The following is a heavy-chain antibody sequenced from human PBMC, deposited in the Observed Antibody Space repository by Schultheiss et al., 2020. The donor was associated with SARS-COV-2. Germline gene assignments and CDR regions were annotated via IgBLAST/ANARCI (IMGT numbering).Heavy chain of an antibody. J-gene: IGHJ6*02. CDR1: GGSISSYY. CDR2: IYTSGST. CDR3: ARDAGLTPTGGRGMDV. D-gene: IGHD3-16*01. V-gene: IGHV4-4*07. Sequence: SETLSLTCTASGGSISSYYWSWIRQPAGKGLEWIGRIYTSGSTNYNPSLKSRVTMSVDTSKNQFSLKLSSVTAADTAVYYCARDAGLTPTGGRGMDVWGQGTTVTVSS.